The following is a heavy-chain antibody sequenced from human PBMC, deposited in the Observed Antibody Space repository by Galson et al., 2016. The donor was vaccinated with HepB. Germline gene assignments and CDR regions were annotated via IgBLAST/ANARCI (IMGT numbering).Heavy chain of an antibody. V-gene: IGHV3-23*01. CDR1: AFTYWVVP. Sequence: LRICCAAPAFTYWVVPVTMVRLTKHPGHGKLSTLRGPGDETNAKDGVRGRFTISRDHFKSTVYLQMTSLRTEDLAVYFCAKGGHFSFHDYWGQGTLVTVSS. CDR3: AKGGHFSFHDY. D-gene: IGHD2-21*01. CDR2: LRGPGDET. J-gene: IGHJ4*02.